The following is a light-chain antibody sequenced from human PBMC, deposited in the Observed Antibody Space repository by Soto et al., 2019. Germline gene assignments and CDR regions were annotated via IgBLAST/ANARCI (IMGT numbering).Light chain of an antibody. V-gene: IGLV1-44*01. CDR2: SNN. CDR1: SSNIGSNT. Sequence: QSVLTQPPSASGTPGQRVTISCSGSSSNIGSNTVNWYQQLPGTAPKLLIYSNNQRPSVVPDRFSGYKSGTSASLAISGLKYEDEDDYYCAAWDDSLNGWVFGGGTKLTVL. J-gene: IGLJ3*02. CDR3: AAWDDSLNGWV.